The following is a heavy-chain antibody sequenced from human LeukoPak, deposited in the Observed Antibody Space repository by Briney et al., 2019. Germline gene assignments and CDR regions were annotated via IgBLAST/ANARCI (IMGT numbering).Heavy chain of an antibody. CDR3: ADSSTTWGWLDP. CDR2: IQSSGST. V-gene: IGHV4-39*01. D-gene: IGHD3-16*01. J-gene: IGHJ5*02. Sequence: SETLSLTCTVSGXSISSSSSYWGWIRQPPGEGLEWIGSIQSSGSTHYNPSLKSRVTISVDTSKNQFSLKLNSVTAADTALYYCADSSTTWGWLDPWGQGTPVTVSS. CDR1: GXSISSSSSY.